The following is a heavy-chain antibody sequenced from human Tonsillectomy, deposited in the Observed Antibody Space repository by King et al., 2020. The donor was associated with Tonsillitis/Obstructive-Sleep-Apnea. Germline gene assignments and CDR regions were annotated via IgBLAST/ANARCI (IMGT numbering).Heavy chain of an antibody. CDR3: AREYCRSTSCSPPDWFDP. CDR1: GGSFRGYY. CDR2: INHSGST. D-gene: IGHD2-2*01. Sequence: VQLQQWGAGLLKPSETLSLTCAVYGGSFRGYYWSWIRQPPGKGLEWIGEINHSGSTNYNPSLKSRVTISVDTSKNQFSLKLSSVTAADTAVYYCAREYCRSTSCSPPDWFDPWGQGTLVTVSS. V-gene: IGHV4-34*01. J-gene: IGHJ5*02.